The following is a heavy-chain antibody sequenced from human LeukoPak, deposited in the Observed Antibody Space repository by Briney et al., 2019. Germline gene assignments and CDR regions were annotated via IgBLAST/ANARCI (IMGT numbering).Heavy chain of an antibody. D-gene: IGHD2-8*01. Sequence: GGSLRLSCAASGFTFSSYSMNWVRQAPGKGLEWVSSISSSSSYIYYADSVKGRFTISRDNAKNSLYLQMNSLRAEDTAVYYCARATGCTNGVCYSARVYYYYMDVWGKGTTVTVSS. V-gene: IGHV3-21*01. CDR1: GFTFSSYS. CDR2: ISSSSSYI. J-gene: IGHJ6*03. CDR3: ARATGCTNGVCYSARVYYYYMDV.